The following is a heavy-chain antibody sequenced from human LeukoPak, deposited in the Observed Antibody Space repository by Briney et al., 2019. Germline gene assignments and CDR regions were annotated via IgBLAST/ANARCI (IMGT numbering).Heavy chain of an antibody. D-gene: IGHD6-13*01. CDR2: IYYSGST. CDR3: ARDQDPRQPMDV. J-gene: IGHJ6*02. V-gene: IGHV4-30-4*01. Sequence: SETLSLTCTVSGGSISSGDYYWSWIRQPPGKGLEWIGYIYYSGSTYYNPSLKSRVTISVDTSKNQFSLKLSSVTAADTAVYYCARDQDPRQPMDVWGQGTTVTVSS. CDR1: GGSISSGDYY.